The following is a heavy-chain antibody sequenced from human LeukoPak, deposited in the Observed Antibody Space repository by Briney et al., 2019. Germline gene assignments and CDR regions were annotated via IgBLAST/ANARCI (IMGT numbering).Heavy chain of an antibody. D-gene: IGHD3-22*01. J-gene: IGHJ4*02. CDR1: GFTFSSYW. Sequence: GGSLRPSCAASGFTFSSYWMHWVRQAPGKGLVWVSRINSDGSSTSYADSVKGRFTISRDNAKNTLYLQMNSLRAEDTAVYYCARSPYYYDSSGYLYYFDYWGQGTLGTVSS. CDR2: INSDGSST. CDR3: ARSPYYYDSSGYLYYFDY. V-gene: IGHV3-74*01.